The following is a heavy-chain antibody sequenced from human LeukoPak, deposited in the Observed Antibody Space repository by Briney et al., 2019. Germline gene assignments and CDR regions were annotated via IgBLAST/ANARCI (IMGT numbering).Heavy chain of an antibody. V-gene: IGHV4-34*01. CDR1: GGSFSGYY. CDR2: INHSGST. CDR3: AVLAVAGTRN. Sequence: PSETLSLTCAVYGGSFSGYYWSWIRQPPGKGLEWIGEINHSGSTNYNPSLKSRVTISVDTSKNQFSLKLSSVTAADTAVYYCAVLAVAGTRNWGQGTLVTVSS. J-gene: IGHJ4*02. D-gene: IGHD6-19*01.